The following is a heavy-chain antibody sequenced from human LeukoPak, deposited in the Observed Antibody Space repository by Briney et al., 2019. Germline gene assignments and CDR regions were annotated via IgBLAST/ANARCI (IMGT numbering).Heavy chain of an antibody. Sequence: GGSLRLSCAASGFTFSTYAMHWVRQAPGKGLEYISSISSDGGNTYYADSVKGGFTISRDNSKNTLYLQMGRLRAEDMAVYYCARSNNIVGATYFDYWGQGTLVTVSS. CDR3: ARSNNIVGATYFDY. D-gene: IGHD1-26*01. J-gene: IGHJ4*02. V-gene: IGHV3-64*02. CDR2: ISSDGGNT. CDR1: GFTFSTYA.